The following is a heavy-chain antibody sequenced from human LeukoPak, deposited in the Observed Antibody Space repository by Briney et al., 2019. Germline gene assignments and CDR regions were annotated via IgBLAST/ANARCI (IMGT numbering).Heavy chain of an antibody. V-gene: IGHV1-69*04. CDR1: GGTFSSYA. CDR3: ARELRSDRRWGY. J-gene: IGHJ4*02. Sequence: SVKVSCKASGGTFSSYAISWVRQAPGQGLEWMGRIIPILGIANYAQKFQGRVTITADKSTSTAYMELSSLRSEDTAVYYCARELRSDRRWGYWGQGTLITVSS. CDR2: IIPILGIA. D-gene: IGHD3-16*01.